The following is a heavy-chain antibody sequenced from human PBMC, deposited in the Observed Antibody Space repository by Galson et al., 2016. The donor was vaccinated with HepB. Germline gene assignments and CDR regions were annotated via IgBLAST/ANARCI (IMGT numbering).Heavy chain of an antibody. Sequence: SVKVSCKASGYAFTSYHMHWVRQAPGQGLEWMGIINPSGGSATYAQKFQGRVTMTRDTSTSTVYMELSSLRSEDTAVYYCAAYGASIAATGTGDWYGMDVWGQGTPVTVSS. V-gene: IGHV1-46*01. D-gene: IGHD6-13*01. J-gene: IGHJ6*02. CDR2: INPSGGSA. CDR3: AAYGASIAATGTGDWYGMDV. CDR1: GYAFTSYH.